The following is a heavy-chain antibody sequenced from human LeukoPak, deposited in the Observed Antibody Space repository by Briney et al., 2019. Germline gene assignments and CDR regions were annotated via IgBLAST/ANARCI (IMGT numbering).Heavy chain of an antibody. CDR2: IYYSGST. V-gene: IGHV4-59*08. CDR3: ARHPEWLRPLHAFDI. CDR1: GGSISSYY. Sequence: SETLSLTCTVSGGSISSYYWSWIRQPPGKGLEWIGYIYYSGSTNYNPSLKSRVTISVDTSKNQFSLKLSSVTAADTAVYYCARHPEWLRPLHAFDIWGQGTMVTVSS. D-gene: IGHD5-12*01. J-gene: IGHJ3*02.